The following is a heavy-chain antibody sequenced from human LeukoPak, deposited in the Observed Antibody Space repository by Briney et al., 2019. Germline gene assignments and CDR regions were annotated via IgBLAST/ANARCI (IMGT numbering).Heavy chain of an antibody. V-gene: IGHV4-34*01. CDR1: GGSFSGYY. J-gene: IGHJ4*02. Sequence: PSETLSLTCAVYGGSFSGYYWSWIRQPPGKGLEWIGSIYYSGSTYYNPSLKSRVTISVDTSKNQFSLKLSSVTAADTAVYYCARQTYDFWSGYYPYYFDYWGQGTLVTVSS. D-gene: IGHD3-3*01. CDR2: IYYSGST. CDR3: ARQTYDFWSGYYPYYFDY.